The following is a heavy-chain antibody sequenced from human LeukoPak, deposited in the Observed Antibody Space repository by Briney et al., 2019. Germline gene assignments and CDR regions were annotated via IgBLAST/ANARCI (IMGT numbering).Heavy chain of an antibody. V-gene: IGHV3-73*01. Sequence: GGSLRPSCAASGFTFSGSAMHWVRQASGKGLEWVGRIRSKANSYATAYAASVKGRFTISRDDSKNTAYLQMNSLRAEDTAVYYCARVFGITMVRGVIIPPVDYWGQGTLVTVSS. CDR3: ARVFGITMVRGVIIPPVDY. D-gene: IGHD3-10*01. J-gene: IGHJ4*02. CDR2: IRSKANSYAT. CDR1: GFTFSGSA.